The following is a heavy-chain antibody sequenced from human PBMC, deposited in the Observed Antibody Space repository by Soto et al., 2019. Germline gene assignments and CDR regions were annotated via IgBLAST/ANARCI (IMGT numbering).Heavy chain of an antibody. D-gene: IGHD2-8*01. CDR1: GGSISSSSYY. J-gene: IGHJ6*02. CDR2: IYYSGST. CDR3: ALVLIQYPYYYGMDV. Sequence: PSETLCLTCTVSGGSISSSSYYWGWIRQPPGKGLEWIGSIYYSGSTYYNPSLKRRVTISVDTSKNQFSLKLSSVTAADTAVHYCALVLIQYPYYYGMDVWGQGTTVTVSS. V-gene: IGHV4-39*01.